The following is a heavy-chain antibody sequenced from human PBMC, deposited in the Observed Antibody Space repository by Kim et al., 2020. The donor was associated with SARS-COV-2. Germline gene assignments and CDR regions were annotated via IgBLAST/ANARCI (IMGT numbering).Heavy chain of an antibody. CDR3: ARIVATIPRRHYYYYGMDV. CDR1: GGSFSGYY. CDR2: INHSGST. Sequence: SETLSLTCAVYGGSFSGYYWSWIRQPPGKGLEWIGEINHSGSTNYNPSLKSRVTISVDTSKNQFSLKLSSVTAADTAVYYCARIVATIPRRHYYYYGMDV. D-gene: IGHD5-12*01. V-gene: IGHV4-34*01. J-gene: IGHJ6*01.